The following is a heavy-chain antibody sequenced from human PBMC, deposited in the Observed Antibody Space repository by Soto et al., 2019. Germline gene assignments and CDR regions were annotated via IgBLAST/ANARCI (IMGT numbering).Heavy chain of an antibody. D-gene: IGHD2-21*01. CDR3: ARAQLLSESNYYYYYGMDV. J-gene: IGHJ6*02. CDR1: GYTFTSYG. Sequence: ASVKVSCKASGYTFTSYGISWVRQAPGQGLEWMGWISGYNGNTSYAQKLQGRVTMTTDTSTRTAYMELRSLTSDDTAVYYCARAQLLSESNYYYYYGMDVWGQGTTVTVYS. V-gene: IGHV1-18*01. CDR2: ISGYNGNT.